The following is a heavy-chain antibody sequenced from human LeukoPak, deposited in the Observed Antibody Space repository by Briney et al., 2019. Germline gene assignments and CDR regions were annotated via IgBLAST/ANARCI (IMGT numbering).Heavy chain of an antibody. J-gene: IGHJ4*01. Sequence: SVKVSCKASGGTFSSYAISWVRQASGQGLEWMGRIIPIFGTANYAQKFQGRVTITTDESTSTAYMELSSLSSEDSAVYYCARERGYSYGYPDYWGQGTLITVSS. V-gene: IGHV1-69*05. CDR1: GGTFSSYA. CDR3: ARERGYSYGYPDY. CDR2: IIPIFGTA. D-gene: IGHD5-18*01.